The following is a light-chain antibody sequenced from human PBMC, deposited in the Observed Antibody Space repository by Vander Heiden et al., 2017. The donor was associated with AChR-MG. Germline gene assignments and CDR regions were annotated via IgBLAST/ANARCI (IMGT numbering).Light chain of an antibody. V-gene: IGKV3-15*01. J-gene: IGKJ2*01. Sequence: MTQSPAPLSLSLGEEATPSCRARQSIRTNLAWYQQKPGQAPRLLIHGASIRATDLPPRFSAGGSETYFTLTITSLQSEDFAVYYCQQYDSWPYTFGQGTKLEIK. CDR3: QQYDSWPYT. CDR2: GAS. CDR1: QSIRTN.